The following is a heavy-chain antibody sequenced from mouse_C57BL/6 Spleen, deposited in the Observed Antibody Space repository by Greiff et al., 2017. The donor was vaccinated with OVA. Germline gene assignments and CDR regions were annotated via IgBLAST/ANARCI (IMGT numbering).Heavy chain of an antibody. CDR1: GFTFTDYY. D-gene: IGHD2-3*01. Sequence: EVKVVESGGGLVQPGGSLSLSCAASGFTFTDYYMSWVRQPPGKALEWLGFIRNKANGYTTEYSASVKGRFTISRDNSQSILYLQMSALRAEDSATYYCARYDGYLYYAMDYWGQGTSVTVSS. CDR3: ARYDGYLYYAMDY. V-gene: IGHV7-3*01. J-gene: IGHJ4*01. CDR2: IRNKANGYTT.